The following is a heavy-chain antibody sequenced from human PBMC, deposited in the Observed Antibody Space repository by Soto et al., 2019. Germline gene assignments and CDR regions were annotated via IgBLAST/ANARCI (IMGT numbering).Heavy chain of an antibody. V-gene: IGHV4-39*01. CDR1: GGSISSSSYY. CDR3: ARRTSIAAPGPHNHFHY. J-gene: IGHJ4*02. Sequence: PSETLSLTCTVSGGSISSSSYYWGWIRQPPGEGLEWIGSIYYSGSTYYNPSLKSRVTISVDTSKNQFSLKLSSVTAADTAVYYCARRTSIAAPGPHNHFHYWGQGTLVTVSS. D-gene: IGHD6-6*01. CDR2: IYYSGST.